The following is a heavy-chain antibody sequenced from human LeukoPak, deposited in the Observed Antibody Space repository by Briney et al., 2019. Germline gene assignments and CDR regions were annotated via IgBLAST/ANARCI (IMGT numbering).Heavy chain of an antibody. V-gene: IGHV4-61*02. CDR3: AGEGGWDSPPLDL. Sequence: SETLSLTCTVSGVSISRDNYFWSWIRQPAGKGLEWIGRLYSSGSTNYNPSLQSRVTISVDTSKNQFFLDLTSVTAADTAEYYCAGEGGWDSPPLDLWGRGTLVTVSS. CDR2: LYSSGST. CDR1: GVSISRDNYF. D-gene: IGHD1-26*01. J-gene: IGHJ4*02.